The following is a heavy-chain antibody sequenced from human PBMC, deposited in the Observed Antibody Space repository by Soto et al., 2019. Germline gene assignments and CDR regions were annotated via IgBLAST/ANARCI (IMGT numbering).Heavy chain of an antibody. CDR3: ARDRYNWNDDADAFDI. V-gene: IGHV1-18*01. Sequence: QVQLVQSGAEVKKPGASVKVSCKASGYTFTSYGISWVRQAPGQGLEWMGWISAYNGNTNYAQKLQGRVTMTTDTSTRTAYMELRSLRSDDTAVYYCARDRYNWNDDADAFDIWVQGTMVTVSS. J-gene: IGHJ3*02. CDR1: GYTFTSYG. CDR2: ISAYNGNT. D-gene: IGHD1-1*01.